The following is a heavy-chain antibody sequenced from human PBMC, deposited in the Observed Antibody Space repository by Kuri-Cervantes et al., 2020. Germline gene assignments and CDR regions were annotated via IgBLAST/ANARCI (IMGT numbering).Heavy chain of an antibody. J-gene: IGHJ4*02. CDR3: AKDQESSFCSGGSCYLFDY. CDR2: ISWNSGSI. D-gene: IGHD2-15*01. Sequence: SLKISCAASGFTFDDYAMHWVRQAPGKGLEWVSGISWNSGSIGYADSVKGRFTISRDNAKISLYLQMNSLRAEDTAVYYCAKDQESSFCSGGSCYLFDYWGQGTLVTVSS. V-gene: IGHV3-9*01. CDR1: GFTFDDYA.